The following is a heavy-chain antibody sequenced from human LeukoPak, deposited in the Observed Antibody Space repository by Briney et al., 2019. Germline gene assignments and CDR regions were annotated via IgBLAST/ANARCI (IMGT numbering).Heavy chain of an antibody. D-gene: IGHD5-12*01. CDR1: VGTLSSYA. J-gene: IGHJ4*02. CDR2: IIPIFGTA. CDR3: ASEEVYSGYDYRTFDY. Sequence: SVKVSCKASVGTLSSYAISWVRQAPGQGLDWMGGIIPIFGTANYAQKFQGRVTITTDESTSTAYMELSSLRSEDTAVYYCASEEVYSGYDYRTFDYWGQGTLVTVSS. V-gene: IGHV1-69*05.